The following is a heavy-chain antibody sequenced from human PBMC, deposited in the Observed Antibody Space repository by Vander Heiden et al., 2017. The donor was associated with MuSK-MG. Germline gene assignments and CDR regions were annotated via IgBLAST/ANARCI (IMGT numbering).Heavy chain of an antibody. J-gene: IGHJ4*02. CDR3: AIGRAVAVTGYYFDD. CDR1: GFTFSSYA. D-gene: IGHD6-13*01. CDR2: SSGSGGRT. Sequence: EVQLLESGGGLVQPGGSLRLSCAASGFTFSSYAMSWVRQAPGKGLEWVSASSGSGGRTYYADAGKGRFTISRDNAKNTRYLQMNSMRAEETAVYYCAIGRAVAVTGYYFDDWGQGTMVTVSS. V-gene: IGHV3-23*01.